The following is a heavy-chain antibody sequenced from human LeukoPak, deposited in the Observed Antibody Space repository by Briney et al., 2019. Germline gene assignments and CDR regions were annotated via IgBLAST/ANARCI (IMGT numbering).Heavy chain of an antibody. J-gene: IGHJ3*02. CDR3: AREGTDAFDI. Sequence: GASVKDSCKASGYTFTSYDINWVRQATGQGLEWMGWMNPNSGNTDYAQKFQGRVTITRNTSISTAYMELSSLRSEDTAVYYCAREGTDAFDIWGQGTMVTVSS. V-gene: IGHV1-8*03. CDR1: GYTFTSYD. D-gene: IGHD3-10*01. CDR2: MNPNSGNT.